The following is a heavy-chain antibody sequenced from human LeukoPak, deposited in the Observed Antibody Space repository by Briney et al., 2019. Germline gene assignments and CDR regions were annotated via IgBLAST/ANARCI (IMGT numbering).Heavy chain of an antibody. Sequence: GGSLRPSCVAPGLTLSNYWMSWVRQAPGKGLEWVATIKPDGSEKCYVDPVKGRFAISRDNAKRSLYLQMDSLRAEDTAVYYCARDASAYYWGQGTLVTVSS. D-gene: IGHD3-3*01. CDR1: GLTLSNYW. CDR2: IKPDGSEK. V-gene: IGHV3-7*01. J-gene: IGHJ4*02. CDR3: ARDASAYY.